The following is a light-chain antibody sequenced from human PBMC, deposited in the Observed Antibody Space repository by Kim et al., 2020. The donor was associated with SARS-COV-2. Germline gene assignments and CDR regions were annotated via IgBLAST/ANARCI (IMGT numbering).Light chain of an antibody. J-gene: IGKJ4*01. CDR2: GAS. CDR1: KNLSSNY. CDR3: QQYGTSPLT. V-gene: IGKV3-20*01. Sequence: SPGETATISCRTSKNLSSNYLAWYQQKPGQAPRLLIYGASSRATGIPDRFSGSESETDFTLTISRLDPEDFAMYYCQQYGTSPLTFGGGTKVDIK.